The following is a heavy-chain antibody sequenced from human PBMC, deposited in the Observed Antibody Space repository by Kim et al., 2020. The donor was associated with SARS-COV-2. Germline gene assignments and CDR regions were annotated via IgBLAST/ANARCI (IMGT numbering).Heavy chain of an antibody. CDR1: GFTFSSYS. D-gene: IGHD4-17*01. CDR3: AGGRMTTADFDY. Sequence: GGSLRLSCAASGFTFSSYSMNWVRQAPGKGLEWVSSISSSSSYIYYADSVKGRFTISRDNAKNSLYLQMNSLRAEDTAVYYCAGGRMTTADFDYWGQGTLVTVSS. V-gene: IGHV3-21*01. CDR2: ISSSSSYI. J-gene: IGHJ4*02.